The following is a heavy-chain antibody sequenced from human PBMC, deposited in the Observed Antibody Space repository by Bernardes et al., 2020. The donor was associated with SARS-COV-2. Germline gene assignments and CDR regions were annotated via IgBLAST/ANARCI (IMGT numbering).Heavy chain of an antibody. Sequence: WGSLRLSCAASGFVFSSYGMHWVRQAPGKGLEWVAVISYDGSEKYYGDSVKGRFTISRDNSKNTLYLHMNSLRAEDTAVYYCAKERPVNRVVANYYYAMDVWGQGTKVAVSS. V-gene: IGHV3-30*18. CDR3: AKERPVNRVVANYYYAMDV. CDR1: GFVFSSYG. CDR2: ISYDGSEK. J-gene: IGHJ6*02. D-gene: IGHD3-22*01.